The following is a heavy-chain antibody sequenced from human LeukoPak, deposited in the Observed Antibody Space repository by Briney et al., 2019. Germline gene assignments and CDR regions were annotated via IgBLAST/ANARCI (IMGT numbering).Heavy chain of an antibody. D-gene: IGHD3-10*01. CDR1: GASISTSNYY. V-gene: IGHV4-39*07. J-gene: IGHJ6*03. CDR2: IFYSGST. Sequence: PETLSLTCTVSGASISTSNYYWGWIRQPPGKGLEWIGNIFYSGSTYYSPSVKSRVTISLDTARNQFSLKLNALTAADTAVDYCARRKLVRAKSYYYYYYMDVWGKGTTVTISS. CDR3: ARRKLVRAKSYYYYYYMDV.